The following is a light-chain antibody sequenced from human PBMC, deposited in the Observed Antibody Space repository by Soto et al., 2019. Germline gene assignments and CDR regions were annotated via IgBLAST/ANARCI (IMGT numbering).Light chain of an antibody. CDR3: MQALQART. J-gene: IGKJ2*01. CDR2: LVS. CDR1: QSLLHSNGYNY. V-gene: IGKV2-28*01. Sequence: DVVMTQSPLSLPVTPGEPASISCRSSQSLLHSNGYNYLDWYLQKPGQSPQLLIYLVSNRASGVHDRFSGSGSGTDFTLKISRVEAEDVGVYYCMQALQARTFGQGTKLEIK.